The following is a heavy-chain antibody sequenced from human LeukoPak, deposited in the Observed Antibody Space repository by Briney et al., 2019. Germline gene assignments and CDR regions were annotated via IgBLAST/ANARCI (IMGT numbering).Heavy chain of an antibody. J-gene: IGHJ6*03. CDR2: INHSGST. D-gene: IGHD2-2*01. Sequence: SETLSLTCAVYGGSFSGYYWSWIRQPPGKGLEWIGEINHSGSTNYNPSLKSRVTISVDTSKNQFSLKLSSVTAADTAVYYCSGVPAAPTYYYYYMDVWGKGTTVTVSS. V-gene: IGHV4-34*03. CDR1: GGSFSGYY. CDR3: SGVPAAPTYYYYYMDV.